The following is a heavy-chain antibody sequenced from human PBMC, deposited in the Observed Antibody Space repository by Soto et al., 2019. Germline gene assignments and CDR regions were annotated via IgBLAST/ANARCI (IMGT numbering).Heavy chain of an antibody. J-gene: IGHJ3*02. CDR3: AGQRGNGYGDPNDALDI. D-gene: IGHD4-17*01. Sequence: EVQLVESGGGLIQPGGSLRLSCAASGFSVSDNYMNWVRQAPGKGLQWVSLLYAGGATFYADSVKGRFTISRDSSKNTLYLQMDSLRAEDTAVYYCAGQRGNGYGDPNDALDIWGQGTVVSVSS. V-gene: IGHV3-53*01. CDR2: LYAGGAT. CDR1: GFSVSDNY.